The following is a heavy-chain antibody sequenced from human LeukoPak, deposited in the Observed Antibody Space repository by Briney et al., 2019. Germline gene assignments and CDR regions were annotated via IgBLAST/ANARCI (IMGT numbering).Heavy chain of an antibody. J-gene: IGHJ3*02. CDR2: IWYDGSNK. V-gene: IGHV3-33*01. D-gene: IGHD6-19*01. CDR3: ARDRGIAVAGDAFDI. Sequence: GRSLRLSCAASGFXFXSYXXHWXXQAXXXXXXXXXVIWYDGSNKYYADSVKGRFTISRDNSKNTLYLQMNSLRAEDTAVYYCARDRGIAVAGDAFDIWGQGTMVTVSS. CDR1: GFXFXSYX.